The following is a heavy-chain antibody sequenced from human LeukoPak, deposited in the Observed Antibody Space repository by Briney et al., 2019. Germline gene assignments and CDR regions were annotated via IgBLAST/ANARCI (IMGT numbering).Heavy chain of an antibody. V-gene: IGHV4-59*01. J-gene: IGHJ4*02. Sequence: PSETLSLTCTVSGSSISSYYWSWIRQPPGKGLEWIGYIYYSGSTNYNPSLKSRVTISVDTSKNQFSLKLSSVTAADTAVYYCARGTSSSSRPRLRYFDYWGQGTLVTVSS. CDR3: ARGTSSSSRPRLRYFDY. CDR1: GSSISSYY. D-gene: IGHD6-6*01. CDR2: IYYSGST.